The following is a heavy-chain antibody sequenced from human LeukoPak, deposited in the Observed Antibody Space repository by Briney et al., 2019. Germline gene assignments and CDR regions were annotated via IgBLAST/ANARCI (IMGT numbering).Heavy chain of an antibody. V-gene: IGHV4-59*11. CDR2: IYYSGST. J-gene: IGHJ6*02. Sequence: SETLSLTCTVSGGSISSHYWSWIRQPPGKGLEWNGYIYYSGSTNYNPSLKSRVTISVDTSKNQFSLKLSSVTAADTAVYYCARDRIAAARRYYYGMDVWGQGTTVTVSS. CDR3: ARDRIAAARRYYYGMDV. CDR1: GGSISSHY. D-gene: IGHD6-13*01.